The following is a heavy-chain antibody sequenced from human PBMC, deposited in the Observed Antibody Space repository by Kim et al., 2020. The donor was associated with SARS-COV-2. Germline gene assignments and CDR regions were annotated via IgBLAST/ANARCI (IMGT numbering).Heavy chain of an antibody. J-gene: IGHJ4*02. CDR3: AKGWLKGGFDY. CDR2: K. V-gene: IGHV6-1*01. D-gene: IGHD5-12*01. Sequence: KDYAVSVKSRITINSDTSKNQFSLQLHSVTAKDTAVYYCAKGWLKGGFDYWGQGILVTVSS.